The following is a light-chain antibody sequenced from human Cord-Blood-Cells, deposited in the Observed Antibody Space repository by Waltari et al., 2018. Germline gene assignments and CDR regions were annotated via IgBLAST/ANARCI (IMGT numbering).Light chain of an antibody. Sequence: SSELTQDPAVSVALGQTVRITCHGDSLRSYHASWYQQKPGQAPVLVIYGKNNRPSGIPDRFSGSSSGNTASLTITGAQAEDEADYYCNSRDSSGNHWVFGGGTKLTVL. J-gene: IGLJ3*02. CDR1: SLRSYH. CDR2: GKN. V-gene: IGLV3-19*01. CDR3: NSRDSSGNHWV.